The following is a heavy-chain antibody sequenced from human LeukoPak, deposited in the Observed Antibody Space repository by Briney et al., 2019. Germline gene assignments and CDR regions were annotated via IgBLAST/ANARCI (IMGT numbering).Heavy chain of an antibody. Sequence: GGSLRLSCAASGFTFSSYAMSWVRQAPGKGLEWVSAISGSGGSTYYADSVKGRFTISRDNSKNTLYLQMNSLRAEDTAVYYCAKDAYSGSYSAYYYYYMDVWGKGTTVTVSS. J-gene: IGHJ6*03. CDR1: GFTFSSYA. CDR3: AKDAYSGSYSAYYYYYMDV. D-gene: IGHD1-26*01. V-gene: IGHV3-23*01. CDR2: ISGSGGST.